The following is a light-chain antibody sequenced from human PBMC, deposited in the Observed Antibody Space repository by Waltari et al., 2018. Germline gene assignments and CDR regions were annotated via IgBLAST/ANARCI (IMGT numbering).Light chain of an antibody. CDR3: SSYTNTFVV. J-gene: IGLJ2*01. V-gene: IGLV2-14*03. CDR1: SSDIGGYNY. Sequence: QSALAQPASVSGSHGQSIAISCTGTSSDIGGYNYVSWYQQYPDKAPKLLIYEVNNRPPGVSTRFSGSKSGNSASLTISEIQAEDEADYYCSSYTNTFVVFGGGTKLTVL. CDR2: EVN.